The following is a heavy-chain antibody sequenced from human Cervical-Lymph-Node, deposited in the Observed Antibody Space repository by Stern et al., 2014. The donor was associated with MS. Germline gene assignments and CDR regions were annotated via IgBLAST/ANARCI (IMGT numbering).Heavy chain of an antibody. CDR3: ASANCSSTSCPNWFDP. J-gene: IGHJ5*02. CDR1: GGSISSGDYY. V-gene: IGHV4-30-4*01. D-gene: IGHD2-2*01. CDR2: IYYSGST. Sequence: QVQLQESGPGLVKPSQTLSLTCTVSGGSISSGDYYWSWIRQPPGKGLEWIGSIYYSGSTYYNPSLKSRVPISVDTSKNQFSLKLSSVTAAATAVYYCASANCSSTSCPNWFDPWGQGTLVTVSS.